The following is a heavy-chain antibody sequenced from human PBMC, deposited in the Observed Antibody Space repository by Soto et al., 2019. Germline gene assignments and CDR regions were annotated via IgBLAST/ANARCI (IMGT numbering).Heavy chain of an antibody. J-gene: IGHJ4*02. CDR3: ARSGGCGSFDL. Sequence: SETLSLTCNVSGGSISNYYWSWIRQPPGKGLEWIGNVYYSGNTNYNPSLKSRLSISIGTSTDRFSLKLSSVTAADTAVYYCARSGGCGSFDLWGQGTMVTVYS. CDR2: VYYSGNT. CDR1: GGSISNYY. D-gene: IGHD5-12*01. V-gene: IGHV4-59*01.